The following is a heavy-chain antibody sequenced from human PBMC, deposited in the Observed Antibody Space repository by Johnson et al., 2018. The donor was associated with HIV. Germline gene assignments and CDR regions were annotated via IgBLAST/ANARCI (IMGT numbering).Heavy chain of an antibody. CDR3: ARDLVRASHAFDI. CDR1: GFTFSNAW. Sequence: EVQLVESGGGVVQPGRSLRLSCAASGFTFSNAWMSWVRQAPGKGLEWVSVIYSGGSTYYADSVKGRFTISRDNSKNTLYLQMNSLRAEDTSVYYCARDLVRASHAFDIWGQGTMVTVSS. D-gene: IGHD2-8*02. J-gene: IGHJ3*02. CDR2: IYSGGST. V-gene: IGHV3-66*02.